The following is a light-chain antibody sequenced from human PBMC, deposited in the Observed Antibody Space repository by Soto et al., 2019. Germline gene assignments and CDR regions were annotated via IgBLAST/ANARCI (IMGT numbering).Light chain of an antibody. J-gene: IGKJ2*01. V-gene: IGKV3-15*01. Sequence: ELVMTQSPATLSLSPGERVTLSCRASQSVSSKLAWYQQKPGQAPRLLIYGASIRATDIPARFSGSGSGTEFTLTIRRLQSEDFAIFYCQQYSNWPYTCGQGTKVDIK. CDR2: GAS. CDR3: QQYSNWPYT. CDR1: QSVSSK.